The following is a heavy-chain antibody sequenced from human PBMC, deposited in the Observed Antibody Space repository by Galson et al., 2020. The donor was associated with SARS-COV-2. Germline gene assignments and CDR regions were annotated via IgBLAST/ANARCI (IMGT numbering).Heavy chain of an antibody. CDR3: SRSRLAYCTGVCSSDDLNLVC. CDR2: INPISGGT. D-gene: IGHD2-21*02. J-gene: IGHJ4*02. Sequence: ASVKVSCRASGYTFADYYIHWVRQAPGQGLEWMGWINPISGGTNYALKFQAWVTMTRDTSISTAYMELSKLRPDDTAFYYCSRSRLAYCTGVCSSDDLNLVCWGQGTQV. V-gene: IGHV1-2*04. CDR1: GYTFADYY.